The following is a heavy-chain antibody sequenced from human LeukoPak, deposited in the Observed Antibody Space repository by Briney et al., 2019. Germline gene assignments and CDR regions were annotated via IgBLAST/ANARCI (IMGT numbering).Heavy chain of an antibody. CDR3: ARYYYGSGEPHFFDY. D-gene: IGHD3-10*01. CDR2: IKQDGSEK. J-gene: IGHJ4*02. V-gene: IGHV3-7*01. CDR1: GFTLSSYW. Sequence: GGYLRLPCAASGFTLSSYWMSWVRQAPGKGLEWVANIKQDGSEKYYVDSVKGRFTISRDNAKNSLYLQMNSLRAEDTAVYYCARYYYGSGEPHFFDYWGQGTLVTVSS.